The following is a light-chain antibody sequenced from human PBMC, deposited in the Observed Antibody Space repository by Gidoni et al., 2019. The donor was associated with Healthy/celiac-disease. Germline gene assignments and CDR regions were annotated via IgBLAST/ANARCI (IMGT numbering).Light chain of an antibody. Sequence: DIQLTQSPSTLSASVGERVTITCRASQSISSWLAWYQQKPGKAPKLLIYKASSLESGVPSRLSGSGSGTEFTITISSRQPDDFATYYCQQYNSYPWTFGQGTKVEIK. J-gene: IGKJ1*01. CDR1: QSISSW. CDR2: KAS. V-gene: IGKV1-5*03. CDR3: QQYNSYPWT.